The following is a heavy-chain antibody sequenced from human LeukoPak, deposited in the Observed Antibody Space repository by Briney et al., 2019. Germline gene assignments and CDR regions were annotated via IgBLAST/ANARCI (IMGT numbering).Heavy chain of an antibody. D-gene: IGHD3-10*02. CDR1: GFTFSTYT. CDR3: AELGITMIGGV. Sequence: PGGSLRLSCAASGFTFSTYTMNWVRQAPGKGLEWVSSISSRSSYIYYADSVKGRFTISRDNAKNSLYLQMNSLRAEDTAVYYCAELGITMIGGVWGKGTTVTISS. J-gene: IGHJ6*04. CDR2: ISSRSSYI. V-gene: IGHV3-21*01.